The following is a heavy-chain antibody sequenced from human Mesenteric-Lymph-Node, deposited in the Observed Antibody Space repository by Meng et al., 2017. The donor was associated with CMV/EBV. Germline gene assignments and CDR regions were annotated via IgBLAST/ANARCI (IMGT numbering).Heavy chain of an antibody. CDR2: MNPNSGNT. V-gene: IGHV1-8*01. Sequence: ASVKVSCKASGYTFTSYDINWVRQATGQGLEWMGWMNPNSGNTGYAQKFQGRVTMTRNTSISTAYMELSSLRSEDTAVYYCAAGYGSYPAGDVWGQGTTVTVSS. J-gene: IGHJ6*02. D-gene: IGHD1-26*01. CDR1: GYTFTSYD. CDR3: AAGYGSYPAGDV.